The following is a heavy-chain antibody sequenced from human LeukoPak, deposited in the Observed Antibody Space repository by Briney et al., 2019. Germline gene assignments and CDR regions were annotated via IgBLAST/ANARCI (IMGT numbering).Heavy chain of an antibody. CDR1: GFTFSSYG. V-gene: IGHV3-33*01. CDR2: IWYDGSNK. J-gene: IGHJ4*02. CDR3: ARDSGSPTIAAAGGFDY. Sequence: GGSLRLSCAASGFTFSSYGMHWVRQAPGKGQEWVAVIWYDGSNKYYADSVKGRFTISRDNSKNTLYLQMNSLRAEDTAVYYCARDSGSPTIAAAGGFDYWGQGTLVTVSS. D-gene: IGHD6-13*01.